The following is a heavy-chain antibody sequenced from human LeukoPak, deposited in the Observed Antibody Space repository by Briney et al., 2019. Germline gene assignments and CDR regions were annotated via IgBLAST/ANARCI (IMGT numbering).Heavy chain of an antibody. J-gene: IGHJ3*01. CDR3: ARERRVEVAARTTVAFDV. Sequence: SETLSLTPAVSRGSFIEYLWSWIRQSPRGRLEWIGGIYYTGRAQYNPSLTSRATISIHMSKNQVSLKMTSMAAADTAIYYCARERRVEVAARTTVAFDVWGQGTMVTVSS. D-gene: IGHD6-19*01. V-gene: IGHV4-34*01. CDR1: RGSFIEYL. CDR2: IYYTGRA.